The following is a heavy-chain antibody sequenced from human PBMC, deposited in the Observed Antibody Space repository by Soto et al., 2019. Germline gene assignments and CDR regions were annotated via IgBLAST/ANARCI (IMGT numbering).Heavy chain of an antibody. J-gene: IGHJ4*02. V-gene: IGHV3-23*01. D-gene: IGHD3-16*01. CDR1: GFKFSNYA. Sequence: ETLSLSCAASGFKFSNYAMSWVRQAPGKGLEWVSLISATGGGTYYADSVKGRFTISRDNSHNTLYLQVHSLTAEDTAVYYCAKDRRAGGNSAFYFDFWGQGAQVTVSS. CDR2: ISATGGGT. CDR3: AKDRRAGGNSAFYFDF.